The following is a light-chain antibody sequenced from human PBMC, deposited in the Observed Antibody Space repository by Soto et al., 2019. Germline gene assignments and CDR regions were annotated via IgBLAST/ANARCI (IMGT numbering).Light chain of an antibody. Sequence: QSALTQPASVSGSPGQSITISCTGTSSDVGGYDYVSWYQQHPGKAPKLMIYDVSYRPSGVSNRFSGSKSGNTASLTISGLQAEDEADYYCSSYTIITTRGVFGGGTKLTVL. CDR2: DVS. V-gene: IGLV2-14*03. CDR1: SSDVGGYDY. CDR3: SSYTIITTRGV. J-gene: IGLJ3*02.